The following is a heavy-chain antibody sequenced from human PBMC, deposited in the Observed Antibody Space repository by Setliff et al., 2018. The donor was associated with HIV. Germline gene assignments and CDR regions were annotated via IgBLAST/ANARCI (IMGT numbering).Heavy chain of an antibody. CDR2: IKQDGSER. J-gene: IGHJ4*02. D-gene: IGHD4-4*01. V-gene: IGHV3-7*01. CDR1: GITLSSYW. CDR3: AQITVMGY. Sequence: GGSLRLSCVASGITLSSYWMSWVRQAPGKGLEWVANIKQDGSERSYVDSVKGRFTISRDNAKNSLYLQMNSLRAEDTAVYYCAQITVMGYWGQGTLVTVSS.